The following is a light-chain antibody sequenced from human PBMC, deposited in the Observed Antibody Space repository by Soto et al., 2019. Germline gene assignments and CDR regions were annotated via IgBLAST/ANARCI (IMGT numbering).Light chain of an antibody. Sequence: DIQMTQSPSTLSASVGDRVTITCRASENIKNWLAWYQQTAGKAPKVLISDASRLEAGVPSRFSGSGSGTDFTLTITSLQTDDLGTYYCQQYDGHPKTFGQGTKVEVK. J-gene: IGKJ1*01. CDR1: ENIKNW. CDR3: QQYDGHPKT. CDR2: DAS. V-gene: IGKV1-5*01.